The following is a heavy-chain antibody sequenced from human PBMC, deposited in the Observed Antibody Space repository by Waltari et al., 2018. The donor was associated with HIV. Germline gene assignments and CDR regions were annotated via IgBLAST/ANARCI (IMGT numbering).Heavy chain of an antibody. D-gene: IGHD3-3*01. CDR1: GGAFFSHS. CDR2: AIPIFGTA. Sequence: QVHLVQSGAEVKKPGSSVKVSCKASGGAFFSHSLNWVRQAPGQGLEWMGRAIPIFGTANYARKFQGRLMITADKSTTTAYMELNGLRIDDTAVYYCASARETMGVDFDSWGQGTLVTVS. V-gene: IGHV1-69*08. J-gene: IGHJ5*01. CDR3: ASARETMGVDFDS.